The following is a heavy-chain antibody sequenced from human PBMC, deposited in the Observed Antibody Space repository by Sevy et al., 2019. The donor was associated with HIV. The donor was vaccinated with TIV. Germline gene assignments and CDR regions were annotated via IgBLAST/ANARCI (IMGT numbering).Heavy chain of an antibody. V-gene: IGHV3-48*02. CDR3: ERASSPYCGGDCLYAFNI. CDR1: GFTFSSFS. CDR2: ISSSGSSI. J-gene: IGHJ3*02. D-gene: IGHD2-21*02. Sequence: GGSLRLSCAASGFTFSSFSMNWVRQAPGKTLEWISYISSSGSSIYYADSVKGRFSISRDNAKRSLYLQMNSLRDEDTAVYYCERASSPYCGGDCLYAFNIWGQGTMVTVSS.